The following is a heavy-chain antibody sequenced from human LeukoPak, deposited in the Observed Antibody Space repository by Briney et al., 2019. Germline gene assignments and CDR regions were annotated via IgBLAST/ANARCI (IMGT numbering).Heavy chain of an antibody. CDR2: ISSTRDNYK. CDR1: GFTFSAYS. J-gene: IGHJ4*02. D-gene: IGHD3-9*01. CDR3: ARGTDWSPLDFDF. Sequence: GGSLRLTRVASGFTFSAYSIHWVRQAPGEPLEWVSTISSTRDNYKYYGDSVRGRFTISRDNAKNSVYLQMNSLTVADTAVYFCARGTDWSPLDFDFWGRGTQVTVSS. V-gene: IGHV3-21*06.